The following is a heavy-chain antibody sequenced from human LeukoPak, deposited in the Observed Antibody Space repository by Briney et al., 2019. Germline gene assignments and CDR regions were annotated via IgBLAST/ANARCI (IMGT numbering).Heavy chain of an antibody. Sequence: ASVKVSCKTSGYTFNAYYMHWVRQAPGQGLEWMGWISTYKGNTKYAQKFQGRVTMTTDTPTTTAYMELRSLRFDDTALYYCARDDEEFGELSWFDPWGQGTLVTVSS. CDR1: GYTFNAYY. J-gene: IGHJ5*02. CDR2: ISTYKGNT. CDR3: ARDDEEFGELSWFDP. V-gene: IGHV1-18*04. D-gene: IGHD3-10*01.